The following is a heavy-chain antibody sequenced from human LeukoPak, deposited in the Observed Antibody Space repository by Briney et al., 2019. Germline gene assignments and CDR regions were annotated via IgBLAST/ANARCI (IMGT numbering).Heavy chain of an antibody. D-gene: IGHD3-22*01. Sequence: ASVKVSCKASGYTFTGYYMHWVRQAPGQGLEWMGWINPNSSGTNYAQKFQGRVTMTRDTSISTAYMELSRLRSDDTAVYYCARDHDPYYYDSSGNFGFDYWGQGTLVTVSS. CDR1: GYTFTGYY. CDR2: INPNSSGT. CDR3: ARDHDPYYYDSSGNFGFDY. J-gene: IGHJ4*02. V-gene: IGHV1-2*02.